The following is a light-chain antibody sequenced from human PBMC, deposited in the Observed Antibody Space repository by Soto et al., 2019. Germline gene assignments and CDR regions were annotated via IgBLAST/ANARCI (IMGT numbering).Light chain of an antibody. CDR3: QHYGTSSL. Sequence: EIVLTQSPGTLSLSPGERATISCRASQSVSDSYLAWYQQKPGQAPRLLIYASSRATGIPDRFSGSGSGTDFTLSISRLEPDDFAVYYCQHYGTSSLFGPGTRVDIK. J-gene: IGKJ3*01. V-gene: IGKV3-20*01. CDR2: AS. CDR1: QSVSDSY.